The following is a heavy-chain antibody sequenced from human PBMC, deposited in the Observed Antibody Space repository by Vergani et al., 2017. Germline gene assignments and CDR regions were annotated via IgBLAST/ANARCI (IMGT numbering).Heavy chain of an antibody. CDR1: GGSISSYY. J-gene: IGHJ5*02. V-gene: IGHV4-59*01. D-gene: IGHD6-13*01. Sequence: QVQLQESGPGLVKPSETLSLTCTVSGGSISSYYWSWIRQPPGKGLEWIGYIYYSGSTNYNPSLKSRVTISVETSKNQFSLKLSSVTAADTAVYYCASLGGAAAGTGNWFDPWGQGTLVTVSS. CDR2: IYYSGST. CDR3: ASLGGAAAGTGNWFDP.